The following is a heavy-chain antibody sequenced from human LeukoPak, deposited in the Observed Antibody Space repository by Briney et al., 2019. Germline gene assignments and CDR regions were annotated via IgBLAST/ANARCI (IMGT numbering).Heavy chain of an antibody. V-gene: IGHV1-69*04. J-gene: IGHJ4*02. CDR2: IIPILGIA. Sequence: ASVKVSCKASGGTFSSYAISWVRQAPGQGLEWMGRIIPILGIANYAQKFQGRVTITADKSTSTAYMELSSLRSEDTAVYYCARQAVAGTIDYWGQGTLVTVSS. D-gene: IGHD6-19*01. CDR1: GGTFSSYA. CDR3: ARQAVAGTIDY.